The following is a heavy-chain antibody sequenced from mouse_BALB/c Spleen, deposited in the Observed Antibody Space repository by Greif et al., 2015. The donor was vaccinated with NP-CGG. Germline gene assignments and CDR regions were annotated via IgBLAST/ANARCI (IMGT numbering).Heavy chain of an antibody. CDR3: ATYRYDDDVYYYAMDY. J-gene: IGHJ4*01. V-gene: IGHV2-5-1*01. D-gene: IGHD2-14*01. Sequence: VQLQESGPSLVQPSQSLSITCTVSGFSLTSYGVHWVRQSPGKGLEWLGVIWRGGSTDYNAAFMSRLSITKDNSKSQVFFKMNSLQADDTAIYYCATYRYDDDVYYYAMDYWGQGTSVTVSS. CDR2: IWRGGST. CDR1: GFSLTSYG.